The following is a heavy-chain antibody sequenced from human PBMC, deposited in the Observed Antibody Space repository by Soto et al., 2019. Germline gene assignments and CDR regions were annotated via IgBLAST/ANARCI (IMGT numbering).Heavy chain of an antibody. CDR2: IIPIFGTA. CDR1: GGTFSSYA. Sequence: SVKVSCKASGGTFSSYAISCVRHAPVQGLEWMGGIIPIFGTANYAQKFQGRVTITADESTSTAYMELSSLRSEDTAVYYCARVSVSRVFDYWGQGTLVTVSS. D-gene: IGHD3-16*01. V-gene: IGHV1-69*13. J-gene: IGHJ4*02. CDR3: ARVSVSRVFDY.